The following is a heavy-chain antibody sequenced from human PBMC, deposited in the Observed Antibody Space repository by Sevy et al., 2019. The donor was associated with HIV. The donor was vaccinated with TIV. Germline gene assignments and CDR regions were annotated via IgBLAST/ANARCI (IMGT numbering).Heavy chain of an antibody. J-gene: IGHJ5*02. D-gene: IGHD3-3*01. CDR3: ARCGGQRRFLEETRFDP. CDR1: GYSFTSYW. V-gene: IGHV5-51*01. CDR2: IYPGDSDT. Sequence: GESLKISCKGSGYSFTSYWIGWVRQMPGKGLEWMGIIYPGDSDTRYSPSFQGQVTISADKSISTAYLQWSSLKASDTAMYYCARCGGQRRFLEETRFDPWGQGTLVTVSS.